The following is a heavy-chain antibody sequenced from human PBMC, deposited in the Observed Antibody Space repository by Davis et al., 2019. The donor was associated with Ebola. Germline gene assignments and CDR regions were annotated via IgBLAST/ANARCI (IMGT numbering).Heavy chain of an antibody. J-gene: IGHJ6*02. CDR3: ARGHVVPYYYYGMDV. D-gene: IGHD2-2*01. Sequence: PSETLSLTCAVYGGSFSGYYWSWIRQPPGKGLEWIGEINHSGSTNYNPSLKSRVTISVDTSKNQFSLKLSSVTAADTTVYYCARGHVVPYYYYGMDVWGQGTTVTVSS. CDR2: INHSGST. V-gene: IGHV4-34*01. CDR1: GGSFSGYY.